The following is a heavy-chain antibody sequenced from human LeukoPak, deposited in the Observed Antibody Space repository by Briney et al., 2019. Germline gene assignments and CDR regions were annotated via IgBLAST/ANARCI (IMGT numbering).Heavy chain of an antibody. CDR2: ISWNSGSI. Sequence: GRSLRLSCAASGFTFDDYAMHWVRQAPGKGLEWVSGISWNSGSIGYADSVKGRFTISRDNAKNSLYLQMNSLRAEDTAVYYCARDPYYYDSSGYPGGYWGQGTLVTVSS. D-gene: IGHD3-22*01. J-gene: IGHJ4*02. V-gene: IGHV3-9*01. CDR1: GFTFDDYA. CDR3: ARDPYYYDSSGYPGGY.